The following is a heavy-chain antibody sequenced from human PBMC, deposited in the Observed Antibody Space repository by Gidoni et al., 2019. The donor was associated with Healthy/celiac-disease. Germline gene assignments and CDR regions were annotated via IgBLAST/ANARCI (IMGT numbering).Heavy chain of an antibody. CDR3: AKDQLEYGSGSPVGY. D-gene: IGHD3-10*01. J-gene: IGHJ4*02. CDR1: RSTFSSYA. Sequence: EVQLLESGGGLVQPGGSLRLSCSAPRSTFSSYAMSWVRQAPGKGLEWVSAISGSGGSTYYADSVKGRFTISRDNSKNTLYLQMNSLRAEDTAVYYCAKDQLEYGSGSPVGYWGQGTLVTVSS. CDR2: ISGSGGST. V-gene: IGHV3-23*01.